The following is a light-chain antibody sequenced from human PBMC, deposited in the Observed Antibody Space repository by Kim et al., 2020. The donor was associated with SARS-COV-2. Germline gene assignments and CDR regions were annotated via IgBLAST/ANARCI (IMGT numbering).Light chain of an antibody. CDR3: QQRSNWPPLT. Sequence: SPGERATLACRASQSVSSYLAGYQQKPGQAPRLLINDASNRATGIPARFSGSGSGTDFTLTISSREPEEFAVYYCQQRSNWPPLTFGGGTKVDIK. J-gene: IGKJ4*01. V-gene: IGKV3-11*01. CDR2: DAS. CDR1: QSVSSY.